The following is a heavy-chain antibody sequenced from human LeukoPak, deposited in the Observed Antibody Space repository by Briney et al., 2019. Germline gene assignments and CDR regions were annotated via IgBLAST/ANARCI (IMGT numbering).Heavy chain of an antibody. CDR1: GGSFSGYY. D-gene: IGHD3-10*01. V-gene: IGHV4-34*01. CDR3: ARGRGLWFGESIYGMDV. J-gene: IGHJ6*04. CDR2: INHSGST. Sequence: PSETLSLTCAVYGGSFSGYYWSWIRQPPGKGLEWIGEINHSGSTNYNPSLKSRVTISVDTSKNQFSLELSSVTAADTAVYYCARGRGLWFGESIYGMDVWGKGTTVTVSS.